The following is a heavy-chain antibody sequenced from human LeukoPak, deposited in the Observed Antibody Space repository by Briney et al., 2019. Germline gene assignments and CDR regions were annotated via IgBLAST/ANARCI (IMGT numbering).Heavy chain of an antibody. V-gene: IGHV3-30*04. Sequence: GKSLRLSCAASGLTFSNSPMHWVRQAPGKGLEWVAIISYGGSDKYYADSVKGRFIISRDNSKNTLFLQMNSLRVEDTAVYYCARDRSTGLDYWGQGTLVTVSS. D-gene: IGHD2-2*01. CDR1: GLTFSNSP. J-gene: IGHJ4*02. CDR2: ISYGGSDK. CDR3: ARDRSTGLDY.